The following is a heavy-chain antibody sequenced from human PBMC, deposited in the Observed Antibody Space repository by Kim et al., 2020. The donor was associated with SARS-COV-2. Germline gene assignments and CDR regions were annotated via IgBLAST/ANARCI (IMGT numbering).Heavy chain of an antibody. J-gene: IGHJ4*02. Sequence: LKSRVTISVDTSKNQFSLKLSSVTAADTAVYYSARGARWNYYYGSGVFDYWGQGTLVTVSS. D-gene: IGHD3-10*01. V-gene: IGHV4-34*01. CDR3: ARGARWNYYYGSGVFDY.